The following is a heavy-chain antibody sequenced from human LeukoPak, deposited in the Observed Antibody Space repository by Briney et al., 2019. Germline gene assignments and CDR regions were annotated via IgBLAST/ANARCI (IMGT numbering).Heavy chain of an antibody. CDR3: ARVGGLSQPFAP. CDR1: GGSFSGYY. J-gene: IGHJ5*02. CDR2: INHSGST. Sequence: PSETLSLTCAVYGGSFSGYYWSWIRQPPGKGLEWIGEINHSGSTNYNPSLKSRVTILVDTSKNQFSLKLSSVTAADTAVYYCARVGGLSQPFAPWGQGTLVTVSS. V-gene: IGHV4-34*01. D-gene: IGHD1-1*01.